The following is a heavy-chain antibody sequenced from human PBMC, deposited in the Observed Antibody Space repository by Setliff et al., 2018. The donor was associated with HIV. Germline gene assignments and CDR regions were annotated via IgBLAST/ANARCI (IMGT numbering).Heavy chain of an antibody. Sequence: SETLSLTCTVSGDSINNYYWNWIRQPAGKGLEWIGRIHSSGSANYSPSLESRVTMSIDTSKSQFSLRLTSVTAVDTAVYYCARELEYSSGWFLVDYWGQGALVTVSS. CDR3: ARELEYSSGWFLVDY. CDR1: GDSINNYY. D-gene: IGHD6-19*01. V-gene: IGHV4-4*07. CDR2: IHSSGSA. J-gene: IGHJ4*02.